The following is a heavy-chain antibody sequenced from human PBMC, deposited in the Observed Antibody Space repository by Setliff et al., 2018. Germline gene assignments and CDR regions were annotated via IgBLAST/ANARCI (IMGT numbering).Heavy chain of an antibody. Sequence: GESLKISCKGSGYSFSTYWIGWVRQMPGKGLEWMGFIYPGDSDTRYSPSFQGQVTIPADKSISTAYQQWSSLKASDTAMYYCVRDGRAEPAETWGQGTLVTVSS. D-gene: IGHD6-19*01. CDR2: IYPGDSDT. CDR1: GYSFSTYW. V-gene: IGHV5-51*01. CDR3: VRDGRAEPAET. J-gene: IGHJ5*02.